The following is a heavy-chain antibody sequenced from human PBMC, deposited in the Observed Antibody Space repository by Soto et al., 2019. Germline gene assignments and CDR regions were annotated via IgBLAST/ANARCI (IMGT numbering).Heavy chain of an antibody. J-gene: IGHJ5*02. CDR2: INPNSGGT. CDR1: GYTFTGYY. Sequence: ASVKVSCKASGYTFTGYYMHWVRQAPGQGLEWMGWINPNSGGTNYAQKFQGWVTMTRDTSISTVYMELSRLRSDDTAVYYCARDQGSSSWGNWFDPWGQGTLVTVSS. V-gene: IGHV1-2*04. D-gene: IGHD6-13*01. CDR3: ARDQGSSSWGNWFDP.